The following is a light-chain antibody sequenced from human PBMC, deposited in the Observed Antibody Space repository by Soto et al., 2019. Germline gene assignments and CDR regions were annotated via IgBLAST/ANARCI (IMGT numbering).Light chain of an antibody. V-gene: IGLV1-40*01. Sequence: QSVLTQPPSVTGAPGQRVTISCTGSHSDIGAGYGVHWYQQFPHSAPKLLIYDTTNRPSGVPDRFSGSRSGTSASLAITGLQAEDEADYYCHSFDSTRIGLLFGGGTKVTVL. CDR1: HSDIGAGYG. J-gene: IGLJ2*01. CDR2: DTT. CDR3: HSFDSTRIGLL.